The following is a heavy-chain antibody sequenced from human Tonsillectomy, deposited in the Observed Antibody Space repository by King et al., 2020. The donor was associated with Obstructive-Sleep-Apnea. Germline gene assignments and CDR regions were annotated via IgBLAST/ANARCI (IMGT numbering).Heavy chain of an antibody. D-gene: IGHD5-12*01. J-gene: IGHJ4*02. CDR2: ISYDGSNK. V-gene: IGHV3-30*18. CDR1: GFTFSSYG. Sequence: VQLVESGGGVVQPGRSLRLSCAPSGFTFSSYGMHWVRQAPGKGLEWVAVISYDGSNKYYADSVKGRFTISRDNSKNTLYLQMNSLRGEDTAVYYCAKGPYGGYDNYFDYWGQGTLVTVSS. CDR3: AKGPYGGYDNYFDY.